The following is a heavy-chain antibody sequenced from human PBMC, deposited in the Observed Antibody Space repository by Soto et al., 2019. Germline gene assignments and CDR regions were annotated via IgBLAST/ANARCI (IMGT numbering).Heavy chain of an antibody. CDR2: FRAYNGNT. CDR1: GYTFTSYG. Sequence: QVQLVQSGAEVKKPGASVKVSCKASGYTFTSYGISWVRQAPGQGLEWKGWFRAYNGNTNYAQKLQGRGTMTTDTTTSTAYMELRSLRFYDTAVYYCARDLPPEDYWGQGTLVTVSS. V-gene: IGHV1-18*01. CDR3: ARDLPPEDY. J-gene: IGHJ4*02.